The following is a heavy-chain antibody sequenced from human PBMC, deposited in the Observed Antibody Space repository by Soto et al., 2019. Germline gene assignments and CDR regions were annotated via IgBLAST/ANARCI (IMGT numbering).Heavy chain of an antibody. D-gene: IGHD5-18*01. V-gene: IGHV4-4*07. J-gene: IGHJ4*02. CDR3: ATLYSYGENDY. CDR2: IHASGRA. Sequence: SETLSLTCAVSGVSVTSYYWAWIRQPAGKGLEWIGRIHASGRAAYKPSLKSRVTMSVDTSKNQVYLKLNDVTAADTAVYYCATLYSYGENDYWGQGTLVTVSS. CDR1: GVSVTSYY.